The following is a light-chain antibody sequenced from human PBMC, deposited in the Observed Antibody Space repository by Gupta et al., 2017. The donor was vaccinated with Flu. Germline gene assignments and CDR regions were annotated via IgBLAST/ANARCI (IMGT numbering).Light chain of an antibody. V-gene: IGKV3-11*01. CDR2: DAS. J-gene: IGKJ5*01. CDR3: QQRSNWPVT. CDR1: HSVTNN. Sequence: ERASPSCRASHSVTNNLVWYQQKPGQAPRLLIYDASNRATGIPARFSGSGSVTDFTLTISSLEPEDFAVYYCQQRSNWPVTFGQGTRLEIK.